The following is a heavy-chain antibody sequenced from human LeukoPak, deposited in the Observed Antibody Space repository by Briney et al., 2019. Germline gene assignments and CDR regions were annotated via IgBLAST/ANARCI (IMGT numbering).Heavy chain of an antibody. V-gene: IGHV3-21*01. CDR1: GFTFSSYS. J-gene: IGHJ6*02. D-gene: IGHD3-10*01. CDR2: ISSSSSYI. CDR3: ARGDYYGSGSPWAGLGMDV. Sequence: GGSLRLSCAASGFTFSSYSMNWVRQAPGKGLEWVSSISSSSSYIYYADSVKGRFTISRDNAKNSLYLQMNSLRAEDTAVYYCARGDYYGSGSPWAGLGMDVWGQGTTVTVSS.